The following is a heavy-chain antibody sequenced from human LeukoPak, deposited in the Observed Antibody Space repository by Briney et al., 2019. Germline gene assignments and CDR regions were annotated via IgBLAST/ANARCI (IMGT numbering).Heavy chain of an antibody. D-gene: IGHD3-3*01. CDR2: IDTTTGNP. CDR3: ARVRVGYDFWSGYYEEYYYYGMDV. J-gene: IGHJ6*02. CDR1: GYPFSAHF. Sequence: ASVKVSCKASGYPFSAHFLNWVRQAPGQGLEWMGNIDTTTGNPRYAQDFTGRFVFSLDTSVSTAYLQISSLKAEDTAVYYCARVRVGYDFWSGYYEEYYYYGMDVWGQGTTVTVSS. V-gene: IGHV7-4-1*02.